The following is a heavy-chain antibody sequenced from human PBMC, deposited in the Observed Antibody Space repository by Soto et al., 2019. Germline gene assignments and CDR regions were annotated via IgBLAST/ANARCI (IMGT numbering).Heavy chain of an antibody. J-gene: IGHJ5*02. Sequence: SGSPDISCAVHGDTVSIYAFAWFRQHPGKGLEWIGEITFRGVTNYHPSLKSRVSMSVDTSKNRISLNVSSVTAADTALYFCARKLEASVRHVEWFSYKWFDHWGPGTLVIVSS. D-gene: IGHD3-9*01. CDR2: ITFRGVT. CDR1: GDTVSIYA. V-gene: IGHV4-34*01. CDR3: ARKLEASVRHVEWFSYKWFDH.